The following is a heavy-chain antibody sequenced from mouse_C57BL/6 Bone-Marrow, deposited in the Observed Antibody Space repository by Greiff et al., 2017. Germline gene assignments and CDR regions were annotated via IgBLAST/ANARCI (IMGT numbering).Heavy chain of an antibody. V-gene: IGHV1-55*01. Sequence: QVHVKQPGAELVKPGASVKMSCKASGYTFTSYWITWVKQRPGQGLEWIGDIYPGSGSTNYNETFKSKATLTVDTSSSTAYILLSSLTSEDAAVYYCGLNASVGATRAMDAWGTGTSVTVSS. CDR2: IYPGSGST. J-gene: IGHJ4*01. CDR1: GYTFTSYW. CDR3: GLNASVGATRAMDA. D-gene: IGHD1-1*01.